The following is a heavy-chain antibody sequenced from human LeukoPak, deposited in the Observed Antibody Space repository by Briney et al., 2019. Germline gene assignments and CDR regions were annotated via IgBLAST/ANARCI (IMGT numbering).Heavy chain of an antibody. J-gene: IGHJ4*02. CDR1: GFTFSNYD. V-gene: IGHV3-30*02. CDR3: ARPTAGFDY. CDR2: IRYVGSTK. Sequence: GGSLRLSCAASGFTFSNYDMHWVRQAPGKGLEWVAFIRYVGSTKYYPDSVKGRFTISRDNSKNTLYLRMNSLRGEDTAVYYCARPTAGFDYWGQGALVTVSS. D-gene: IGHD4-11*01.